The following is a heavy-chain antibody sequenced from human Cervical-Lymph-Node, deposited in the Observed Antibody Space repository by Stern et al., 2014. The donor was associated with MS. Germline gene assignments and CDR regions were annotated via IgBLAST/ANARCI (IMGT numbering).Heavy chain of an antibody. Sequence: VQLLESGGGVVQPGRSLRLSCAASGFTFSSYGMHWVRQARGKGLEWVAVIWYDGSNKYYADSVKGRFTISRDNSKNTLYLQMNSLRAEDTAVYYCARDCKLRYYYYGMDVWGQGTTVTVSS. J-gene: IGHJ6*02. CDR1: GFTFSSYG. CDR3: ARDCKLRYYYYGMDV. D-gene: IGHD1-26*01. CDR2: IWYDGSNK. V-gene: IGHV3-33*01.